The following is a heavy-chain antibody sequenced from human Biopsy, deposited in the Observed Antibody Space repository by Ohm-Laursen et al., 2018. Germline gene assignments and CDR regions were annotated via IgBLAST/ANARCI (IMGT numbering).Heavy chain of an antibody. V-gene: IGHV3-11*01. Sequence: LRLSCAASGFTFGAYYMSWIRQAPGKGLEWLSYISGSGVTKMYADSVKGRFTVSRDNAKNSLYLEMNNLTVEDTAVYYCATDGAGSYNENWGQGTLVTVSS. D-gene: IGHD3-10*01. CDR1: GFTFGAYY. CDR3: ATDGAGSYNEN. J-gene: IGHJ4*02. CDR2: ISGSGVTK.